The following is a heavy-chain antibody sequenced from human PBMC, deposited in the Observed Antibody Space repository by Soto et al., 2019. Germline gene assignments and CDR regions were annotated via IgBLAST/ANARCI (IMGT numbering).Heavy chain of an antibody. CDR3: ASYYYYYYYMDV. Sequence: LLLQGSGPGMVKPSETLSLTCTVSGGSISSSYYYWGWIRQPPGKGLEWIGSIYYSGSTFYNPSLKSRVTIAVDTSKNQFSLKLSSVTAADTAVYYCASYYYYYYYMDVWGKGTKAPS. CDR2: IYYSGST. CDR1: GGSISSSYYY. J-gene: IGHJ6*03. V-gene: IGHV4-39*01.